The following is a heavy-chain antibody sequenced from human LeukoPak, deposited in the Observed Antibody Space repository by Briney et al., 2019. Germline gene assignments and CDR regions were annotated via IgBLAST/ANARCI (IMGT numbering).Heavy chain of an antibody. CDR3: TTESFRTYYYDSSGLY. V-gene: IGHV3-15*01. J-gene: IGHJ4*02. D-gene: IGHD3-22*01. Sequence: GGSLSLSCAASGFTFSNAWMSWVRQAPGKGLEWVGRIKSKTDGGTTDYAAPVKGRFTISRDDSKNTLYLQMNSLKTEDTAVYYCTTESFRTYYYDSSGLYWGQGTLVTVSS. CDR1: GFTFSNAW. CDR2: IKSKTDGGTT.